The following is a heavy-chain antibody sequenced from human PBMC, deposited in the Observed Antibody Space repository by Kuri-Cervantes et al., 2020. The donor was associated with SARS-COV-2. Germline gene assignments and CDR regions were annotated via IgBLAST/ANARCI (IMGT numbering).Heavy chain of an antibody. V-gene: IGHV4-59*01. J-gene: IGHJ6*02. CDR2: IYYSGST. D-gene: IGHD3-3*01. CDR1: GGSISSYY. Sequence: GSLRLSCSVSGGSISSYYWGWIRQPPGKGLEWIVYIYYSGSTNYNPSLKSRVTISVDTSKNQFSLKLSSVTAADTAVYYCARDSSGHYYYGMDVWGQGTTVTVSS. CDR3: ARDSSGHYYYGMDV.